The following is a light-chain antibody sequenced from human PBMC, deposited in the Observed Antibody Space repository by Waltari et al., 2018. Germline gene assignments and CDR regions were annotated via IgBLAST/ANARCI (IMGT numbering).Light chain of an antibody. Sequence: DIQMTQSPSSLSASIGDRVTFTCRASQSISSWLAWYQQKPGKALKLLISKASTLESGVPSRFSGSGSGTEFTLTISSLQPDDFAVYACQQYGNSPATFGQGTKVEMK. CDR1: QSISSW. V-gene: IGKV1-5*03. CDR2: KAS. CDR3: QQYGNSPAT. J-gene: IGKJ1*01.